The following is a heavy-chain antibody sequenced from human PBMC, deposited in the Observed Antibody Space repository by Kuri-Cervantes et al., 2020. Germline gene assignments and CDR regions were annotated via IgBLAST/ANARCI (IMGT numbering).Heavy chain of an antibody. V-gene: IGHV3-23*01. Sequence: GESLKISCAASGFTFSSYAMSWVRQAPGKGLKWVSAISGSGGSTYYADSVKGRFTISRDNSKNTLYLQMNSLRAEDTAVYYCARGKYDFWSGTPLDYWGQGTLVTVSS. D-gene: IGHD3-3*01. CDR3: ARGKYDFWSGTPLDY. CDR1: GFTFSSYA. CDR2: ISGSGGST. J-gene: IGHJ4*02.